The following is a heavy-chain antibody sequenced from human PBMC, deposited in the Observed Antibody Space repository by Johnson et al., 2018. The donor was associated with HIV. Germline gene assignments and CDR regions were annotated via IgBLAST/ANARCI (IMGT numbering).Heavy chain of an antibody. D-gene: IGHD6-13*01. Sequence: QVPLVESGGAVAQPGTSLRLSFSTSAFTLTNYAIHWVRQAPGKGLEWVAIISYAETYKDYADSVKGRFTISRDNSKNTLYLQMNSLRAEDTAVYYCASWWIAAAGSPGDAFDIWGQGTMVTVSS. CDR2: ISYAETYK. J-gene: IGHJ3*02. V-gene: IGHV3-30*04. CDR3: ASWWIAAAGSPGDAFDI. CDR1: AFTLTNYA.